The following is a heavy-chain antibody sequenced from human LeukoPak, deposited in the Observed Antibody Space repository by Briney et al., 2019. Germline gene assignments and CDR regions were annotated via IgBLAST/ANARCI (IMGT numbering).Heavy chain of an antibody. D-gene: IGHD3-10*01. CDR2: IFTGGST. CDR1: AGSISSNY. J-gene: IGHJ4*02. V-gene: IGHV4-4*07. CDR3: ARVAKGSERYFPDS. Sequence: SETLSLTCTVAAGSISSNYWSWLRQPAGKGLEWIGRIFTGGSTNYNPSLKSRVTMSVDTSKNQFSRKLSSVTAATTAVYYCARVAKGSERYFPDSWGQGTLVTVSS.